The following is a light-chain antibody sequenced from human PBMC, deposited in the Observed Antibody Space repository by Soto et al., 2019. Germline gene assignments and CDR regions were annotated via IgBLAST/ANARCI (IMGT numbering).Light chain of an antibody. J-gene: IGKJ5*01. CDR3: QQYNKWPLIT. Sequence: EIVMTQSPATLSVSPVERATLSCRASQSVSSNLAWYQQKPGQAPRLLIYGASTRATGIPARFSGSGSGTEFTLTISSLQSEDFAVYYCQQYNKWPLITFGQGTRLEIK. CDR1: QSVSSN. V-gene: IGKV3-15*01. CDR2: GAS.